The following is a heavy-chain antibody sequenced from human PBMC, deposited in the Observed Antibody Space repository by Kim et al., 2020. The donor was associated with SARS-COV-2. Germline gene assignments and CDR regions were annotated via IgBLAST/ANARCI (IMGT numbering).Heavy chain of an antibody. CDR1: GFTFSTYW. CDR3: ARDLATIAAR. Sequence: GGSLRLSCAASGFTFSTYWMDWVRQVPGKGLVWVSSIATDGSLTKYADSVKGRFTVSRDNAQNTLYLQMNSLRAEDTAGYYCARDLATIAARWGQGTLVT. J-gene: IGHJ4*02. CDR2: IATDGSLT. V-gene: IGHV3-74*01. D-gene: IGHD6-13*01.